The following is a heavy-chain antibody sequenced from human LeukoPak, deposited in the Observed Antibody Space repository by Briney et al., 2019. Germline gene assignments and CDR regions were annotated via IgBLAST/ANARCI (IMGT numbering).Heavy chain of an antibody. D-gene: IGHD6-13*01. CDR3: AREEEIAAAGTIWSYYFDY. CDR2: ISAYNGNT. V-gene: IGHV1-18*04. Sequence: ASVKVSCKASGYTFTDYYIHWVRQAPGQGLEWMGWISAYNGNTNYAQKLQGRVTMTTDTSTSTAYMELRSLRSDDTAVYYCAREEEIAAAGTIWSYYFDYWGQGTLVTVSS. J-gene: IGHJ4*02. CDR1: GYTFTDYY.